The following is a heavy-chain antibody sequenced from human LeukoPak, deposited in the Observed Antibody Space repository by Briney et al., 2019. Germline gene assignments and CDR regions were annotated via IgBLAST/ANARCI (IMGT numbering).Heavy chain of an antibody. V-gene: IGHV5-51*01. CDR3: ARQGSSSGWYGGRAGYFDY. CDR1: GYNFTSYW. J-gene: IGHJ4*02. D-gene: IGHD6-19*01. Sequence: GESLKISCKGSGYNFTSYWIGWVRQMPGKGLEWMGIIYPGDSDTRYGPSFQGQVTISADKSISTAYLQWSSLKASDTAMYYCARQGSSSGWYGGRAGYFDYWGQGILLTVSS. CDR2: IYPGDSDT.